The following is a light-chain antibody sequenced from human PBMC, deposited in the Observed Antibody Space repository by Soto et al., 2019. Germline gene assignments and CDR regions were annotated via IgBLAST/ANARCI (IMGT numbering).Light chain of an antibody. CDR3: QQYGSSPWT. CDR1: QSVSSNY. Sequence: EIVLTQSPGTLSLSPGERATLSCRASQSVSSNYLAWYQQKPGQAPRLLIYGASSRATGIPDRFSGSGSGTEFTLTISRLEPEDFAVFYCQQYGSSPWTFGQGTKVEI. J-gene: IGKJ1*01. CDR2: GAS. V-gene: IGKV3-20*01.